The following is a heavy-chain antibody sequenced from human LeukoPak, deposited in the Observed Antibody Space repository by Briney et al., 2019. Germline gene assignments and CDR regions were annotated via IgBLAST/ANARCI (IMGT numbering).Heavy chain of an antibody. V-gene: IGHV4-4*02. D-gene: IGHD3-22*01. CDR1: GDSISSNYW. Sequence: PSETLSLTCTVSGDSISSNYWWTWVRQPPGKGLEWIGEIFHTGSTYYNPSLKSRVTISVDTSKNQFSLKLSSVTAADTAVYYCARDYYDSSGYPTRGYYFDYWGQGTLVTVSS. CDR3: ARDYYDSSGYPTRGYYFDY. CDR2: IFHTGST. J-gene: IGHJ4*02.